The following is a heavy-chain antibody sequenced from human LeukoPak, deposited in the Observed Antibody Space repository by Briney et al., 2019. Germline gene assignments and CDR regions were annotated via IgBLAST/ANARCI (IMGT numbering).Heavy chain of an antibody. CDR2: IYYSGST. CDR1: RGSIYSSTYY. Sequence: PSETLSLTCTASRGSIYSSTYYWGWTRQPPGKGLEWIGSIYYSGSTYYTPSLKTRVTISVYTSKNQFSLNLSSVTAADTAMYYCAKVGVARQHWGQGTLVTLSS. D-gene: IGHD2-21*01. J-gene: IGHJ1*01. CDR3: AKVGVARQH. V-gene: IGHV4-39*07.